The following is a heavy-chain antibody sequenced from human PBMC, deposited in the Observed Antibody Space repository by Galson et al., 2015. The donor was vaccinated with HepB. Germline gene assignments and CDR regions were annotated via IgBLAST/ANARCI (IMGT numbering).Heavy chain of an antibody. V-gene: IGHV4-59*08. CDR2: IYYSGST. D-gene: IGHD6-13*01. CDR3: ARRVAAAADNWFDP. Sequence: QVQLQESGPGLVKPSETLSLPCTVSGGSISSYYWSWIRQPPGKGLEWIGYIYYSGSTNYNPSLKSRVTISVDTSKNQFSLKLSSVTAADTAVYYCARRVAAAADNWFDPWGQGTLVTVSS. CDR1: GGSISSYY. J-gene: IGHJ5*02.